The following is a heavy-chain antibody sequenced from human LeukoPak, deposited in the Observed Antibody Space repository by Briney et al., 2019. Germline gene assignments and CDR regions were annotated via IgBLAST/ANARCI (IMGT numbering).Heavy chain of an antibody. Sequence: SETLSLTCAVYGGSFSGYYWSWIRQPPGKGLEWIGEINHSGSTNYNPYLKSRVTISVDTSKNQFSLKLSSVTAADTAVYYCARGLRYCSSTSCYRIRRWFDPWGQGTLVTVSS. D-gene: IGHD2-2*01. CDR3: ARGLRYCSSTSCYRIRRWFDP. V-gene: IGHV4-34*01. CDR1: GGSFSGYY. J-gene: IGHJ5*02. CDR2: INHSGST.